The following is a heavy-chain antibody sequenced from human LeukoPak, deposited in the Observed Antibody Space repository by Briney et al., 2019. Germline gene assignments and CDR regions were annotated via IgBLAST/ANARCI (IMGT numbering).Heavy chain of an antibody. D-gene: IGHD3-3*01. CDR3: ASERITIFGVVIMFY. V-gene: IGHV4-39*01. Sequence: SETLSLTCTVSGGSISSSSYYWGWIRQPPGKGLEWIGSIYYSGSTYYNPSLKSRVTISVDTSKNQFSLKLSSVTAADMAVYYCASERITIFGVVIMFYWGQGTLVTVSS. CDR2: IYYSGST. J-gene: IGHJ4*02. CDR1: GGSISSSSYY.